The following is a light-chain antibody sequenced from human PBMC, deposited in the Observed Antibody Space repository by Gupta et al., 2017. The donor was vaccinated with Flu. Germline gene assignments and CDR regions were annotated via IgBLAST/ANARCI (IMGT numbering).Light chain of an antibody. CDR1: SSDVGAYDY. V-gene: IGLV2-14*01. CDR2: EVT. Sequence: QSALTQPASVSGSPGQSITISCTGTSSDVGAYDYVSWYQQHPGKAPKLMIYEVTKRPSGVSNRFSGSKSGNTASLTISGLQAEDEADYYCSSYTTDSTHVFGTGTEVTVL. CDR3: SSYTTDSTHV. J-gene: IGLJ1*01.